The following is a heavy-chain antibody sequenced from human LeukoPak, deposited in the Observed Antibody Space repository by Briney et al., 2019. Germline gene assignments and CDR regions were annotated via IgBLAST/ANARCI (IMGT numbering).Heavy chain of an antibody. Sequence: SETLSLTCAVYGGSFSGYYWSWIRQPPGKGLEWIGEINHSGSTNYNPSLKSRVTISVDTSKNQFSLKLSSVTAADTAVYYCARFSGYDSRRFKAPLDYWGQGTLVTVSS. D-gene: IGHD5-12*01. CDR2: INHSGST. J-gene: IGHJ4*02. V-gene: IGHV4-34*01. CDR1: GGSFSGYY. CDR3: ARFSGYDSRRFKAPLDY.